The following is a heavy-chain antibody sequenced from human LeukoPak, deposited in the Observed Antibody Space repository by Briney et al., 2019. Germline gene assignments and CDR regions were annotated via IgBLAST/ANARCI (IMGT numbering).Heavy chain of an antibody. D-gene: IGHD4-17*01. CDR1: GSTFSSYW. J-gene: IGHJ4*02. Sequence: GESLKISCAASGSTFSSYWMSWVRQAPGKGLEWVANIKQDGSEKYYVDSVKGRFTISRDNAKNSLYLQMNSLRAEDTAVYYCARDPDYGDYVNYFDYWGQGTLVTVSS. CDR2: IKQDGSEK. CDR3: ARDPDYGDYVNYFDY. V-gene: IGHV3-7*01.